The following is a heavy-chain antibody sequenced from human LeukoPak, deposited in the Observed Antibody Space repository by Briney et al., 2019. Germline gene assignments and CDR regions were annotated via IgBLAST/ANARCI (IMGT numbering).Heavy chain of an antibody. CDR1: GFTFSSYA. V-gene: IGHV3-64D*09. D-gene: IGHD3-22*01. Sequence: GGSLRLSCSASGFTFSSYAMHWVRQAPGKGLEYVSAISSNGGSTYYADSVKGRFTISRDNSKNTLYLQMSSLRAEDTAVYYCVKGDSSGYYYAAFDIWGQGTMVTVSS. CDR3: VKGDSSGYYYAAFDI. CDR2: ISSNGGST. J-gene: IGHJ3*02.